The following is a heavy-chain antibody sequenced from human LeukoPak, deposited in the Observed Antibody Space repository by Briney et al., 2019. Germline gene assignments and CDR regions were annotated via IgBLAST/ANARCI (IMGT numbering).Heavy chain of an antibody. V-gene: IGHV5-51*01. CDR1: GYRFTSYW. Sequence: GESLKISCKGSGYRFTSYWIGWVRQIPGKGLEWMAIIYPADSDIRYSPSFQGQVTISADKSISTAYLQWSSLKTSDTAMYYCARSFIYDYDSNTYYVRYFDYWGQGTLVTVSS. CDR2: IYPADSDI. CDR3: ARSFIYDYDSNTYYVRYFDY. J-gene: IGHJ4*02. D-gene: IGHD3-22*01.